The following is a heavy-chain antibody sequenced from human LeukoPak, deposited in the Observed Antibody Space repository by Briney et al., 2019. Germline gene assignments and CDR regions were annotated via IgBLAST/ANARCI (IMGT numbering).Heavy chain of an antibody. CDR2: IIPIFGTA. V-gene: IGHV1-69*01. CDR3: ATCARNFYCYRFDY. Sequence: SVKVSCKASGGIFSSYAISWVRQAPGQGLEWMGGIIPIFGTANYAQKFQGRVTITADGSTSTAYMELSSLRSEDTAVYYCATCARNFYCYRFDYWGQGTLVTVSS. J-gene: IGHJ4*02. D-gene: IGHD2-2*02. CDR1: GGIFSSYA.